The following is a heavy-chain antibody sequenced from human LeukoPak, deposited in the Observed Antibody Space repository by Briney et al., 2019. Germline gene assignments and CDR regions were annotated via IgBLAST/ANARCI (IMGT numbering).Heavy chain of an antibody. V-gene: IGHV3-23*01. CDR2: MSGRGGST. CDR3: ATYCDILTGYYFY. D-gene: IGHD3-9*01. CDR1: GFTFRSYA. J-gene: IGHJ4*02. Sequence: GSLRLSSAPSGFTFRSYAMSSVRQAPGEGRGWVSAMSGRGGSTYYADPVKGRCTTSRDNSKNTLYLQMNILRAENTPLDNFATYCDILTGYYFYWGQGTLVTVSS.